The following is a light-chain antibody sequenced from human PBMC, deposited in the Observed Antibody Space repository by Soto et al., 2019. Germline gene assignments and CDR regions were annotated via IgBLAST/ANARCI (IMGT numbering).Light chain of an antibody. CDR2: DAS. Sequence: EIVLTQSPATLSLSPGERATLSCRASQSVTNSLAWYQQKPGQAPRLLVYDASNRATGIPTRFSGSGSGTDFTLTISNLEPEDSAVYYCQQYGSSPTFGGGTKVDIK. CDR1: QSVTNS. CDR3: QQYGSSPT. V-gene: IGKV3-11*01. J-gene: IGKJ4*01.